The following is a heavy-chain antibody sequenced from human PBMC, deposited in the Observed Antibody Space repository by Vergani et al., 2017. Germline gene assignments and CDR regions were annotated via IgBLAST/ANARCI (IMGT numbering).Heavy chain of an antibody. CDR2: ISYDGSNK. Sequence: QVQLVESGGGVVQPGRSLRLSCAASGFTFSSYAMHWVRQAPGTGLEWVAVISYDGSNKYYADSVKGRFTISRDNSKTTLYLQMNSLRAEDTAVYYCARDLDVYDSSGSIDYWGQGTLVTVSS. CDR1: GFTFSSYA. CDR3: ARDLDVYDSSGSIDY. D-gene: IGHD3-22*01. V-gene: IGHV3-30-3*01. J-gene: IGHJ4*02.